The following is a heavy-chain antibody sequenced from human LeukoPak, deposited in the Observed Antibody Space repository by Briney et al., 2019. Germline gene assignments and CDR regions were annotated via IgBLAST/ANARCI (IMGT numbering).Heavy chain of an antibody. CDR1: GFTFSTYA. CDR3: AREQSGTRGWYTVDY. D-gene: IGHD6-19*01. V-gene: IGHV3-23*01. J-gene: IGHJ4*02. Sequence: PGGSLRLSCAASGFTFSTYAITWVRQGPGKGLEWVPAIRPDGDRTYYANSVRGRFTISRDNSKDTVYLQINGLRVEDTAVYYCAREQSGTRGWYTVDYWGQGTLVTVSS. CDR2: IRPDGDRT.